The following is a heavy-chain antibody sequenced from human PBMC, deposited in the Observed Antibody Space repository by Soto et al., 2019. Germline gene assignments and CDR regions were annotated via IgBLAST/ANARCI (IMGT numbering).Heavy chain of an antibody. V-gene: IGHV6-1*01. Sequence: PSQTLSLTFAISGDSVSSNTSAWNCIRQSPSRGLEWLGRTYYRSKWYYDYAASVKSRMTINPATSKNQFSLLLNSVIPEDTAVYYCARDADNWFDHWGQGTLVTVSS. J-gene: IGHJ5*02. CDR3: ARDADNWFDH. CDR1: GDSVSSNTSA. CDR2: TYYRSKWYY.